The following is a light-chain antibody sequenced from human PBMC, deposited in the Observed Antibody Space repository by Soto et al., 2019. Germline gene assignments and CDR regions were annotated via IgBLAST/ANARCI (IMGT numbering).Light chain of an antibody. V-gene: IGKV3-15*01. J-gene: IGKJ1*01. CDR3: QQYNYWRSWT. Sequence: EIVVTQSPSARPRCPGERVTLSWRADQSISVKLAWYQQKPGQAPRLLIYIASTRSAGSPARFSGSVSGREFTLTISTLQSEESANHYCQQYNYWRSWTFGQGTKVDIK. CDR1: QSISVK. CDR2: IAS.